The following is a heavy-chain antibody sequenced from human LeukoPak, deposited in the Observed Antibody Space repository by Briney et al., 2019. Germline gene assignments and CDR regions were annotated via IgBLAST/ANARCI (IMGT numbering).Heavy chain of an antibody. CDR3: ARDRGDGYSTSGFDI. CDR1: GYTFTSYY. Sequence: ASVKVSCKASGYTFTSYYMHWVRQAPGQGLEWMGIINPSGGSTSYAQKFQGRVTMTRDMSTSTVYMELSSLTSEDTAMFYCARDRGDGYSTSGFDIWGQGTMVTVSS. CDR2: INPSGGST. J-gene: IGHJ3*02. V-gene: IGHV1-46*01. D-gene: IGHD5-24*01.